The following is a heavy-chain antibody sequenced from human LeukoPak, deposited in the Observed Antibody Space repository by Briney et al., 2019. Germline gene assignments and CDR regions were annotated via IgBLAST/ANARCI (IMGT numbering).Heavy chain of an antibody. J-gene: IGHJ4*02. CDR1: GFTFSNFG. V-gene: IGHV3-30*01. Sequence: GRSMSLSCAASGFTFSNFGMRWDRQDPEKGLEWVASISPEGTNKYYADSVKGRYTVSRDNSKNTLYLQVNRLRADDTAVFYCGREGGNYVYDYWGQGTLVTVSS. CDR2: ISPEGTNK. D-gene: IGHD4-11*01. CDR3: GREGGNYVYDY.